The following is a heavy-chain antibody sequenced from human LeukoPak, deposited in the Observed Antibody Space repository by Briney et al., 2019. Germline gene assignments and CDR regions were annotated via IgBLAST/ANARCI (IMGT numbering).Heavy chain of an antibody. J-gene: IGHJ3*02. CDR3: ARGLMYYDILTGYTSAGAFDI. V-gene: IGHV4-34*01. CDR2: INHSGST. Sequence: SETLSLTCAVYGGSFSGYYWSWIRQPPGKGLEWIGEINHSGSTNYNPSLKSRVTISVDTSKNQFSLKLSSVTAADTAVYYCARGLMYYDILTGYTSAGAFDIWGQGTMVTVSS. CDR1: GGSFSGYY. D-gene: IGHD3-9*01.